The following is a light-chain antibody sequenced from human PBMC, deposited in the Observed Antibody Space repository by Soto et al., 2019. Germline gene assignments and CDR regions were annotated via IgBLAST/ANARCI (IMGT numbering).Light chain of an antibody. V-gene: IGLV2-11*01. CDR2: DVS. Sequence: QSVLTQPRSVSGSPGQSVTISCTGTSSDVGGFSYVSWYQQYPGKAPKLILYDVSQRPSGVPDRFSGSKSGNTASLTISGLLAEDDAVFYCCSYSGRYHSVLGTGTKVTV. CDR1: SSDVGGFSY. CDR3: CSYSGRYHSV. J-gene: IGLJ1*01.